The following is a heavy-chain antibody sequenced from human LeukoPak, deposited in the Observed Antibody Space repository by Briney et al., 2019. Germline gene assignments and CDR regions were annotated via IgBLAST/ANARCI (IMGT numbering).Heavy chain of an antibody. Sequence: PSETLSLTCTVSGGSISNYYWNWIRQPAGKGLEWIGRIYTSGSTNYNPSLKSRVTMSVDTSKNQFSLKLSSVTAADTAVYYCARGGYDILTGPLDYWGQGTLVTVSS. V-gene: IGHV4-4*07. CDR1: GGSISNYY. J-gene: IGHJ4*02. D-gene: IGHD3-9*01. CDR3: ARGGYDILTGPLDY. CDR2: IYTSGST.